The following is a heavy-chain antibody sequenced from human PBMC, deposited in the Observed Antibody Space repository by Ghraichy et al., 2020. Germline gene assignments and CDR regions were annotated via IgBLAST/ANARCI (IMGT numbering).Heavy chain of an antibody. D-gene: IGHD4-17*01. V-gene: IGHV4-34*01. CDR2: INHSGST. J-gene: IGHJ6*02. CDR3: ASECIMGCTVTQDYNYYGMDV. CDR1: GGSFSGYY. Sequence: SETLSLTCAVYGGSFSGYYWSWIRQPPGKGLELIGEINHSGSTYYNPSLKSRVTISVDTSKNQFSLKLSSVTAADTAVYYCASECIMGCTVTQDYNYYGMDVWGQGTTVTVSS.